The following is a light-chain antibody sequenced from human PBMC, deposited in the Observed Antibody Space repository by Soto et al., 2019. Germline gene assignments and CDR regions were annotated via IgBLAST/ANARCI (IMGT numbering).Light chain of an antibody. CDR2: SAS. V-gene: IGKV3-20*01. Sequence: ENVLTQFPGTLSLSPGGRATPSFRASQSVSSTYFAWYQQKPGQAPRLLIYSASTRATGIPDRFSGSGSGTDFTLTISRLEPEDFAVYSCQQYGSSPVTFGQGTKVDIK. CDR3: QQYGSSPVT. CDR1: QSVSSTY. J-gene: IGKJ1*01.